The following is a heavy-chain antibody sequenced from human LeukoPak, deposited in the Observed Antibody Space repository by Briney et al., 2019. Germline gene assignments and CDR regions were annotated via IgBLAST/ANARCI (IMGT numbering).Heavy chain of an antibody. CDR1: GGSISSSSYY. J-gene: IGHJ4*02. CDR3: ARDQPRPIAVAGAFDY. CDR2: IYYSGST. V-gene: IGHV4-39*07. Sequence: PSETLSLTCTVSGGSISSSSYYWGWIRQPPGKGLEWIGSIYYSGSTYYNPSLKSRVTISVDKSKNQFSLKLSSVTAADTAVYYCARDQPRPIAVAGAFDYWGQGTLVTVSS. D-gene: IGHD6-19*01.